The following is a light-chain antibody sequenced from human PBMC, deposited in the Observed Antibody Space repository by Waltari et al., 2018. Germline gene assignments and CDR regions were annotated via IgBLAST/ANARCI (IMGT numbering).Light chain of an antibody. CDR1: SSDVGGHNY. Sequence: QSALTQPASVSGSPGQSITIPCTGTSSDVGGHNYVSWYQQDPGKAPKLMIYDVSNRPSGVSNRCSGSKSGTTASLTISGIQAEDEADYYCSSYTSSSTVVFGGGTKLTVL. CDR2: DVS. V-gene: IGLV2-14*03. J-gene: IGLJ2*01. CDR3: SSYTSSSTVV.